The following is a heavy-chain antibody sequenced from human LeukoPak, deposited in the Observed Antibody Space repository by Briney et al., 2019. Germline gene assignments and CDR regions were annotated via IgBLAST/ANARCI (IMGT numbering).Heavy chain of an antibody. J-gene: IGHJ4*02. Sequence: PSETLSLTCAVSGDPIASANWWNWVRQPPGKGLEWIGEVYHSGNSNYNPSLMSRVTISMDTSQNQFSLRLTSVTAADTAIYYCARAPIVGVPLDSWGQGTLVTVSS. CDR2: VYHSGNS. CDR3: ARAPIVGVPLDS. D-gene: IGHD3-16*01. V-gene: IGHV4-4*02. CDR1: GDPIASANW.